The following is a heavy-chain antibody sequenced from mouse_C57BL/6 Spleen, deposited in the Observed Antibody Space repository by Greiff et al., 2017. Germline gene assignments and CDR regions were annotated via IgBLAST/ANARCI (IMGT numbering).Heavy chain of an antibody. D-gene: IGHD1-1*01. J-gene: IGHJ4*01. Sequence: VQLKESGPGLVQPSQSLSITCTVSGFSLTSYGVHWVRQSPGKGLEWLGVIWSGGSTDSNAAFISRLSISKDNSKSQVFFKMNSRQADDTAIYYCARKRRGTTVVRAMDYWGQGTSVTVSS. CDR1: GFSLTSYG. CDR3: ARKRRGTTVVRAMDY. CDR2: IWSGGST. V-gene: IGHV2-2*01.